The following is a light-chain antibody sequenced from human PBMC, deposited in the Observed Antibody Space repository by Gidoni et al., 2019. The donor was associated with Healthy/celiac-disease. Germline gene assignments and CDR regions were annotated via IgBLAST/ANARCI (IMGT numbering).Light chain of an antibody. CDR1: QSALYSSNNKNY. CDR2: WEY. Sequence: DIVMTQSPDSLPVSLGERATINCKSSQSALYSSNNKNYLAWYQQKPGQPPKLLIYWEYTRESGVPDRFSGSGSGTDFTLTISSLQAEDVAVYYCQQYYSTPTFGQGTKLEIK. V-gene: IGKV4-1*01. CDR3: QQYYSTPT. J-gene: IGKJ2*01.